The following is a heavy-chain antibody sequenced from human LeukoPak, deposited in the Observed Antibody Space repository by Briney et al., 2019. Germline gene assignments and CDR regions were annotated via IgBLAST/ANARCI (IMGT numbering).Heavy chain of an antibody. CDR3: ATHFLTENQQSQIFY. D-gene: IGHD2-15*01. J-gene: IGHJ4*02. CDR1: GYSFSRYW. V-gene: IGHV5-51*01. Sequence: GESLKISCKASGYSFSRYWIGWVRQMPGKGLEWMGIIYPGDSDTRYSPSFQGQVTISVYKSITTAYLQWTSLKASDTAMYYCATHFLTENQQSQIFYWGQGTLVTVSS. CDR2: IYPGDSDT.